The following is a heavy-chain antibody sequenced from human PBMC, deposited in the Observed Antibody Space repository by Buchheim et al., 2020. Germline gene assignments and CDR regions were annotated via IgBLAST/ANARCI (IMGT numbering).Heavy chain of an antibody. D-gene: IGHD5-24*01. CDR2: ISVGGGTT. Sequence: EVQLLESGEGLVQRGGSRRLSGEVSGLIFSSYARGWVGQAPGRGLEWVSGISVGGGTTYYADSVKGGLPISRDFSRKRWYLQMNRLRVEDTAVYYCAKRVAEGYLGGFDFWGQGTL. J-gene: IGHJ4*02. V-gene: IGHV3-23*01. CDR1: GLIFSSYA. CDR3: AKRVAEGYLGGFDF.